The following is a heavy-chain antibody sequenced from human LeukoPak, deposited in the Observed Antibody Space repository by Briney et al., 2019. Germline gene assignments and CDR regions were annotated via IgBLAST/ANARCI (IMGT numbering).Heavy chain of an antibody. V-gene: IGHV4-59*01. CDR2: IYYSGST. Sequence: SETLSLTCTVSGGSISRYYWSWIRQPPGKGLEWIGYIYYSGSTNYNPSLKSRVTISVDTSKNQFSLKLSSVTAADTAVYYCARWPMVRGVINDYYGMDVWGQGTTVTVSS. D-gene: IGHD3-10*01. CDR1: GGSISRYY. CDR3: ARWPMVRGVINDYYGMDV. J-gene: IGHJ6*02.